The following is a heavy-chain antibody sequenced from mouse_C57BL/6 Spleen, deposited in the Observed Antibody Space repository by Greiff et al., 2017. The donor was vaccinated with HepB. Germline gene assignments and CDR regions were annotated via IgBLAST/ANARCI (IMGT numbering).Heavy chain of an antibody. CDR1: GYAFSSSW. D-gene: IGHD2-2*01. CDR3: ARSLNIYYGYDEDAMDY. V-gene: IGHV1-82*01. CDR2: IYPGDGDT. Sequence: VHLVESGPELVKPGASVKISCKASGYAFSSSWMNWVKQRPGKGLEWIGRIYPGDGDTNYNGKFKGKATLTADKSSSTAYMQLSSLTSEDSAVYFCARSLNIYYGYDEDAMDYWGQGTSVTVSS. J-gene: IGHJ4*01.